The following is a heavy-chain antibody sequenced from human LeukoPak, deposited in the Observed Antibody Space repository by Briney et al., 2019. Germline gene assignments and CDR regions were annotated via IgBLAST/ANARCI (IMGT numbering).Heavy chain of an antibody. CDR3: ARDARYFANNWFDP. J-gene: IGHJ5*02. Sequence: GGSQRLSCAASGFTFSSYSMNWVRQAPGKGLEWVSSISSSSSYIYYADSVKGRFTISRDNAKNSLYLQMNSLRAEDTAVYYCARDARYFANNWFDPWGQGTLVTVSS. D-gene: IGHD3-9*01. V-gene: IGHV3-21*01. CDR1: GFTFSSYS. CDR2: ISSSSSYI.